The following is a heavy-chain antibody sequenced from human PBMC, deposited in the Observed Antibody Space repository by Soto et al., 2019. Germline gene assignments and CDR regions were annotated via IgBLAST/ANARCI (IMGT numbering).Heavy chain of an antibody. V-gene: IGHV4-59*01. CDR3: ARAAKSYDFWSGYSPNYYYYYYMDV. CDR1: GGSISSYY. CDR2: IYYSGST. J-gene: IGHJ6*03. Sequence: SETLSLTCTVSGGSISSYYWSWIRQPPGKGLEWIGYIYYSGSTNYNPSLKSRVTISVDTSKNQFSLKLSSVTAADTAVYYCARAAKSYDFWSGYSPNYYYYYYMDVWGKGTTVTV. D-gene: IGHD3-3*01.